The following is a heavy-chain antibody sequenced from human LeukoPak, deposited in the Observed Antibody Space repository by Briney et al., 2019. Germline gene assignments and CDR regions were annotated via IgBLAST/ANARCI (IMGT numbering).Heavy chain of an antibody. CDR2: INPSGGST. CDR3: ARDRSYYGDSKYLGVGFDP. J-gene: IGHJ5*02. D-gene: IGHD4-17*01. V-gene: IGHV1-46*01. CDR1: GYTFTSYY. Sequence: GASVKVSCKASGYTFTSYYMHWVRQAPGQGLEWMGIINPSGGSTSYAQKFQGRVTMTRDMSTSTVYMELSSLRSEDTAVYYCARDRSYYGDSKYLGVGFDPWGQGTLVTVSS.